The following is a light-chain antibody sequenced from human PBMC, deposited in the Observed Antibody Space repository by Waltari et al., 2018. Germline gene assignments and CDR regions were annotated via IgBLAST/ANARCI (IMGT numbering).Light chain of an antibody. Sequence: EIVMTQSPATLSVSPGERATLSCRASQSVSSNLAGYQQKPGQAPRLLIYGASTRATGIPARFSGSGSGTEFTLTISSMQSEDFAVYYCQQYNNWPPRETFGQGTKVEIK. CDR3: QQYNNWPPRET. CDR1: QSVSSN. CDR2: GAS. V-gene: IGKV3-15*01. J-gene: IGKJ1*01.